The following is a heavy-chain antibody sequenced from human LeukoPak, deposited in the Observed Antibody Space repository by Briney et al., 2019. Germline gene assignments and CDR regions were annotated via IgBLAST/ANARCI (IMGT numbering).Heavy chain of an antibody. J-gene: IGHJ4*02. CDR3: AKVVTIFGVVCDY. V-gene: IGHV3-23*01. D-gene: IGHD3-3*01. CDR1: GFTFSSYA. CDR2: ISGSGGST. Sequence: GESLRLSCAASGFTFSSYAMSWVRQAPGKGLEWVSAISGSGGSTYYADSVKGRFTISRDNSKNTLYLQMNSLRAEDTAVYYCAKVVTIFGVVCDYWGQGTLVTVAS.